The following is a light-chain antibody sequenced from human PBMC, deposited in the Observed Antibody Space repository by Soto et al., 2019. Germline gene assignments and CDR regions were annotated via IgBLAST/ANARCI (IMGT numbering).Light chain of an antibody. V-gene: IGLV2-14*03. Sequence: QSALTQPASVSGSPGQSVTISCTGTSSDVGGYNYVSWYQQHPGKVPKLMIYDVSDRPSGVSNRFSGSKSGNTASLTISGLQAEDEADYYCSSFTGSTSYVFGSGTKPTVL. CDR2: DVS. CDR3: SSFTGSTSYV. CDR1: SSDVGGYNY. J-gene: IGLJ1*01.